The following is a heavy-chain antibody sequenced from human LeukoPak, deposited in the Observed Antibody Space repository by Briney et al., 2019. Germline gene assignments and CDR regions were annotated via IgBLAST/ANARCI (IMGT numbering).Heavy chain of an antibody. CDR3: AKDHSSGYPYAFDI. CDR2: ISGSGGST. CDR1: GFTFSSYP. J-gene: IGHJ3*02. V-gene: IGHV3-23*01. Sequence: TGGSLRLSCAASGFTFSSYPMSWVRQAPGKGLEWVSAISGSGGSTYYADSVKGRFTISRDNSKNTLFVQMNSLGAEDTAVYYCAKDHSSGYPYAFDIWGQGTMVTVSS. D-gene: IGHD3-10*01.